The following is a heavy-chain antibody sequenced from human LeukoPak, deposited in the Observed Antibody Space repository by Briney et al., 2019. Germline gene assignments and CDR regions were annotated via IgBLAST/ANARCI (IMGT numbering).Heavy chain of an antibody. D-gene: IGHD1-1*01. CDR1: GDNVSSNSAT. J-gene: IGHJ5*02. CDR3: ARGYERRFDP. Sequence: SQSLSLTCAISGDNVSSNSATWNWIRQSPSRGFEWLGRTYYRSKYYSEYAVSVKSRITINPDTSKNQFYLQLNSVTPEDTAVYYWARGYERRFDPWGQGTLVTVSS. CDR2: TYYRSKYYS. V-gene: IGHV6-1*01.